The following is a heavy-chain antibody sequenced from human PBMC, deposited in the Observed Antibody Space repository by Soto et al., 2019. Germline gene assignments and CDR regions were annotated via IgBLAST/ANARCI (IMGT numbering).Heavy chain of an antibody. CDR2: IYSGGST. Sequence: GGSLRLSCAASGFTVSSNYMSWVRQAPRKGLEWVSVIYSGGSTYYADSVKGRFTISRDNSKNTLYLQMNSLRAEDTAVYYCARDTRYYSDSSGLDGMDVWGQGTTVTVSS. J-gene: IGHJ6*02. CDR1: GFTVSSNY. D-gene: IGHD3-22*01. V-gene: IGHV3-53*01. CDR3: ARDTRYYSDSSGLDGMDV.